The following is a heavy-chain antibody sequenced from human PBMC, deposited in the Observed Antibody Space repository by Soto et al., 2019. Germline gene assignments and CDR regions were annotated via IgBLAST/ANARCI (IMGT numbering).Heavy chain of an antibody. Sequence: GGSLRLSCAASGFTFSSYAMHWVRQAPGKGLEWVAVISYDGSNKYYADSVKGRFTISRDNSKNTLYLQMNSLRAEDTAVYYCARDSHVDIVATIKVTLFDYWGQGTLVTVSS. D-gene: IGHD5-12*01. J-gene: IGHJ4*02. CDR1: GFTFSSYA. CDR2: ISYDGSNK. V-gene: IGHV3-30-3*01. CDR3: ARDSHVDIVATIKVTLFDY.